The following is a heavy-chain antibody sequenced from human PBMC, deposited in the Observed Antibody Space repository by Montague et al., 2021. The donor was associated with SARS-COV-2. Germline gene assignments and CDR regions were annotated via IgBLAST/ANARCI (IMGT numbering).Heavy chain of an antibody. V-gene: IGHV6-1*01. CDR2: TYYRSRWYN. Sequence: CAISGDSVSSNSAAWNWIRQSPSRGLEWLGRTYYRSRWYNDYAVSVKNRITINPDTSKNQFSLQLNSVTPEDTAVYYCARDDPYCTNGVCYTGNWSDPWGQGTLVTVSS. J-gene: IGHJ5*02. D-gene: IGHD2-8*01. CDR1: GDSVSSNSAA. CDR3: ARDDPYCTNGVCYTGNWSDP.